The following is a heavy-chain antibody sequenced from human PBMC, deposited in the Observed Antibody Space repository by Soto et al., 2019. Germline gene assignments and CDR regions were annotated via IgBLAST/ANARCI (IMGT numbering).Heavy chain of an antibody. Sequence: ASVKVSCKASGYTFTSYGISWVRQAPGQGLEWMAWINPYNGNTKYAEKFLGRVTVTTDTSTATAYMEVRSLTSDDTAVFYCARVGVGLAAPRVWPYWGQGTPVTVSA. V-gene: IGHV1-18*01. D-gene: IGHD6-13*01. CDR1: GYTFTSYG. CDR2: INPYNGNT. CDR3: ARVGVGLAAPRVWPY. J-gene: IGHJ4*02.